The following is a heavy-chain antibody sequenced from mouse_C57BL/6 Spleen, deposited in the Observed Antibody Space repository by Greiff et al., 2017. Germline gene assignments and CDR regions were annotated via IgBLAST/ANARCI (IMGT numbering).Heavy chain of an antibody. CDR2: INPNNGGT. CDR3: ARSTTKVTYYFDY. V-gene: IGHV1-22*01. D-gene: IGHD2-2*01. CDR1: GYTFTDYN. Sequence: VQLQQSGPELVQPGASVKMSCKASGYTFTDYNMHWVKHSPGKSLEWIGYINPNNGGTSSNQKFKGKATLTVNKSSSTTYMELRSLTSEDSAVYYCARSTTKVTYYFDYWGQGTTLTVAS. J-gene: IGHJ2*01.